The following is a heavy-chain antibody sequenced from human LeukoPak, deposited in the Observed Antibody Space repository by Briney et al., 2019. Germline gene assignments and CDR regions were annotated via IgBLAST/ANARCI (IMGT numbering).Heavy chain of an antibody. Sequence: KPSGTLSLTCAVYGGSFSGYYWSWIRQPPGKGREWIGEIDHSGSTNYNPSLKSRVTISVDTSNNQFSLKQSSVTAADTAVYYCARSIEVVVITPFDYWGQGTLVTVSS. J-gene: IGHJ4*02. CDR2: IDHSGST. D-gene: IGHD3-22*01. V-gene: IGHV4-34*01. CDR1: GGSFSGYY. CDR3: ARSIEVVVITPFDY.